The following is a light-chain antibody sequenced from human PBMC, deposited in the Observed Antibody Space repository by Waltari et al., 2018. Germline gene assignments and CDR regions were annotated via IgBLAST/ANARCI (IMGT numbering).Light chain of an antibody. J-gene: IGLJ3*02. CDR1: KANIGRNF. CDR3: AAWDGSLSGWV. Sequence: QSVLTQPASLSGTLERRVFINWSGGKANIGRNFVACYQQLPATAPKLLIYKSDQRPSVVPDRFSGSKSGTSASLAISGLRSEDEADYFCAAWDGSLSGWVFGGGTKLTVL. V-gene: IGLV1-47*01. CDR2: KSD.